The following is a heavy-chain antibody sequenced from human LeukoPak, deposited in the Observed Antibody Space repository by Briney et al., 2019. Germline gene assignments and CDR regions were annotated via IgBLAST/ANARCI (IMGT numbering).Heavy chain of an antibody. CDR1: GGSFSGDF. CDR3: ARVGNPLVTVFAWFDP. D-gene: IGHD3-3*01. CDR2: IKHDGST. V-gene: IGHV4-34*01. J-gene: IGHJ5*02. Sequence: PSETLSLTCAVYGGSFSGDFWSWLRQSPGKGLEWIGEIKHDGSTTYNPSLESRVTMSLDTSTNQISLEMTSVTAADTAVYYCARVGNPLVTVFAWFDPWGQGTLVTVSS.